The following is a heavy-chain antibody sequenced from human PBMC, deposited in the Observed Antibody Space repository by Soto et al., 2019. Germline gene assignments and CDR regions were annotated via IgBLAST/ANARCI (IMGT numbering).Heavy chain of an antibody. Sequence: ASVKVSCKVSGYTLTELSMHWVRQAPGKGLEWMGGFDPEDGETIYAQKFQGRVTMTEDTSTDTAYMELRSLRSDDTAVYYCARPFNYDFWRFDYWGQGTLVTVSS. J-gene: IGHJ4*02. CDR1: GYTLTELS. D-gene: IGHD3-3*01. V-gene: IGHV1-24*01. CDR3: ARPFNYDFWRFDY. CDR2: FDPEDGET.